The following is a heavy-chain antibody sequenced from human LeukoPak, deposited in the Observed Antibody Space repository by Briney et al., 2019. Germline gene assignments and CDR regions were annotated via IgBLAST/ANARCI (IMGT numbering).Heavy chain of an antibody. Sequence: GGSLRLSCAASGFTFSSYAMSWVRQAPGKGLEWVSAISGSGGSTYYADSVKGRFTISRDNSKNTLYLQMNSLRAEDTAVYYCAKFPGFSVFRALGSLGAFDIWGQGTMVTVSS. J-gene: IGHJ3*02. CDR2: ISGSGGST. CDR1: GFTFSSYA. CDR3: AKFPGFSVFRALGSLGAFDI. V-gene: IGHV3-23*01. D-gene: IGHD3-16*01.